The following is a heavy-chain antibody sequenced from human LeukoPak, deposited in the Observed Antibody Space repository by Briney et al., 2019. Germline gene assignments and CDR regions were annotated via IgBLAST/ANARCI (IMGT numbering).Heavy chain of an antibody. J-gene: IGHJ4*02. CDR2: IYSGGNT. Sequence: GGSLRLSCAASGFTVSSNYMSWVRQAPGKGLEWVSVIYSGGNTYYADSVKGRFTISRDNAKNTLYLQMNSLGAEDTAVYYCAREGFGSRGFDYWGQGTLVTVSS. V-gene: IGHV3-53*01. D-gene: IGHD1-26*01. CDR1: GFTVSSNY. CDR3: AREGFGSRGFDY.